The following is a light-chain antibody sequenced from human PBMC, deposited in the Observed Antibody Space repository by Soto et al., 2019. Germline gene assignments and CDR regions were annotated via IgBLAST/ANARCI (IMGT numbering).Light chain of an antibody. CDR1: SSDVGGYNY. Sequence: SVLTQPRSVSGSPGQSVTVSCTGTSSDVGGYNYVSWFQQYPGRAPKLMIYDVSERPSGVPDRFSGSKSGNTASLTISGLQADDEADYYCSSYAGNYTYVFGGGTKVTVL. CDR2: DVS. J-gene: IGLJ1*01. CDR3: SSYAGNYTYV. V-gene: IGLV2-11*01.